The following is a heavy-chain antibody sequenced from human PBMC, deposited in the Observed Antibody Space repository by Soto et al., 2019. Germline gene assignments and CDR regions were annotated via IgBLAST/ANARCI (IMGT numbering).Heavy chain of an antibody. Sequence: SQTLSLTCDISGDSVSSTSSIWNWIRQSPSRGLEWLGRTYYRSKWHTDYAVSVRGRITINPDTPKNQVFLQLSSVTPDDTAVYFCARDLHGTYYYDSWGQVTLVTVSS. CDR3: ARDLHGTYYYDS. J-gene: IGHJ4*02. CDR2: TYYRSKWHT. D-gene: IGHD1-1*01. CDR1: GDSVSSTSSI. V-gene: IGHV6-1*01.